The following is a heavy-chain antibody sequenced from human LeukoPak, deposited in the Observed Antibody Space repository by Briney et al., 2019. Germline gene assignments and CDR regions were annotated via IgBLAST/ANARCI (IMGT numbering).Heavy chain of an antibody. CDR3: AKGATMIVVEGIFDY. V-gene: IGHV3-30*18. CDR2: ISYDGSNK. J-gene: IGHJ4*02. Sequence: GGSLRLSCAASGFTFSSYGMHWVRQAPDKGLEWVAVISYDGSNKYYADSVKGRFTISRDNSKNTLYLQMNSLRAEDTAVYYCAKGATMIVVEGIFDYWGQGTLVTVSS. CDR1: GFTFSSYG. D-gene: IGHD3-22*01.